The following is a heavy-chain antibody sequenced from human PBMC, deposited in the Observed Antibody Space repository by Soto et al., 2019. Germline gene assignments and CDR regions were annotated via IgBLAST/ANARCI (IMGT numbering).Heavy chain of an antibody. CDR1: GGSISSGGYY. Sequence: QVQLQESGPGLVKPSQTLSLTCTVSGGSISSGGYYWSWIRQHPGKGLECIGCIYYSGTTYYNPSLKSRLTISVDTSKNQFSLKLSSVTAADTAVYYCARDLHQISAAAGGGFDPWGQGTLVTVSS. CDR3: ARDLHQISAAAGGGFDP. J-gene: IGHJ5*02. D-gene: IGHD6-13*01. V-gene: IGHV4-31*03. CDR2: IYYSGTT.